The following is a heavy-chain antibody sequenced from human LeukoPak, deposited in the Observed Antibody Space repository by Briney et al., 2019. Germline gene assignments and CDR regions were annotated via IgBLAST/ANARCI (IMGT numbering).Heavy chain of an antibody. CDR3: AGLYYDSSGQPFDY. CDR2: INHSGST. V-gene: IGHV4-34*01. J-gene: IGHJ4*02. CDR1: GGSFSGYY. D-gene: IGHD3-22*01. Sequence: SETLSLTCAVYGGSFSGYYWSWIRQPPGKGLEWIGEINHSGSTNHNPSLKSRVTISVDTSKNQFSLKLSSVTAADTAVYYCAGLYYDSSGQPFDYWGQGTLVTVSS.